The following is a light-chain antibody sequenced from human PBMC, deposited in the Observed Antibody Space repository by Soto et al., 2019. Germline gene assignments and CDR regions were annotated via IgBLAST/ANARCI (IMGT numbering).Light chain of an antibody. CDR3: SSYTSSSTVV. V-gene: IGLV2-14*01. CDR1: SSDVGGYNY. Sequence: QSALTQPASVSGSPGQSITISCTGTSSDVGGYNYVSWYQQHPGKAPKLMIYDVSNRPSGVSNRCSGSKSGNTASLTISGLQAEDESDYYCSSYTSSSTVVFGGGTKLT. CDR2: DVS. J-gene: IGLJ2*01.